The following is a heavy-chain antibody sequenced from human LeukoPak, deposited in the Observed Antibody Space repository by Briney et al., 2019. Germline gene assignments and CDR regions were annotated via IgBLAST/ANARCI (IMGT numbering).Heavy chain of an antibody. V-gene: IGHV3-48*04. Sequence: QPGGSLRLSCATSGFTFSGYSMNWVRQAPGKGLEWISYISSSSINIHYGDSVKGRFTISRDNAKNSLYLQMNSLRAEDTAVYYCARVRHYYDSSGYLYYFDYWGQGTLVTVSS. CDR2: ISSSSINI. J-gene: IGHJ4*02. D-gene: IGHD3-22*01. CDR3: ARVRHYYDSSGYLYYFDY. CDR1: GFTFSGYS.